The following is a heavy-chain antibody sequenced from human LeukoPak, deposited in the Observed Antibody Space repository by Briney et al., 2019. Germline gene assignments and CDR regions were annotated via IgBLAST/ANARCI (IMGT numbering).Heavy chain of an antibody. CDR1: NYSISSGYF. CDR2: IYHSGST. V-gene: IGHV4-38-2*02. J-gene: IGHJ3*02. D-gene: IGHD3-22*01. CDR3: ARMPLGGYYYDSSGSDDAFDI. Sequence: SETLSLTCIVSNYSISSGYFWGWIRQPPGKGLEWIGSIYHSGSTYYNPSLKSRVTISVDTSKNQFSLKLSSVTAADTAVYYCARMPLGGYYYDSSGSDDAFDIWGQGTMVTVSS.